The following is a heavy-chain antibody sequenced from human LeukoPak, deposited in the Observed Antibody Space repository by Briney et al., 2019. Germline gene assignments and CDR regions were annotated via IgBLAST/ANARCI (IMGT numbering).Heavy chain of an antibody. CDR2: ISSSSSYI. CDR3: ARDGEGYFDY. V-gene: IGHV3-21*01. CDR1: GFTFSSYS. D-gene: IGHD6-13*01. Sequence: GGSLRLSCAASGFTFSSYSMNWVRQAPGKGLEWVSSISSSSSYIYYADSVKGRFTISRDNDKNSLYLQMNSLRAEDTAVYYCARDGEGYFDYWGQGTLVTVSS. J-gene: IGHJ4*02.